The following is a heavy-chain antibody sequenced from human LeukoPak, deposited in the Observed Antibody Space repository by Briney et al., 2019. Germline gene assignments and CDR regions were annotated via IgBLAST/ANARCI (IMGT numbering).Heavy chain of an antibody. V-gene: IGHV1-18*01. Sequence: GASVKVSCKASGYTFTNYGISWVRQAPGQGLERMGWISAYNGNTNYAQKLQGRVTMTTDTSTSTAYMELRSLRSDDTAVYYCARGGTYYYDSSGYRPRTRSFDPWGQGTLVTVSS. CDR2: ISAYNGNT. CDR3: ARGGTYYYDSSGYRPRTRSFDP. J-gene: IGHJ5*02. CDR1: GYTFTNYG. D-gene: IGHD3-22*01.